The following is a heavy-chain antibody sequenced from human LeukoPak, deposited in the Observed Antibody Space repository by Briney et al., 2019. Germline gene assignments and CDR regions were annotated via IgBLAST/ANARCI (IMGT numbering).Heavy chain of an antibody. CDR3: ARSAWGFGELYDY. CDR2: INPNSGGT. Sequence: ASVKVSCKASGYTFTGYYMHWVRQAPGQGLEWMGWINPNSGGTNYAQKLQGRVTMTTDTSTSTAYMELRSLRSDDTAVYYCARSAWGFGELYDYWGQGTLVTVSS. V-gene: IGHV1-2*02. D-gene: IGHD3-10*01. J-gene: IGHJ4*02. CDR1: GYTFTGYY.